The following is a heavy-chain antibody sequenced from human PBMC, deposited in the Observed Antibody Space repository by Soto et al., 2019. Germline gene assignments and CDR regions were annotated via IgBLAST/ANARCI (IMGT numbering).Heavy chain of an antibody. CDR3: TTYTRTYRDY. J-gene: IGHJ4*02. V-gene: IGHV3-21*01. CDR2: ITSGSGVT. D-gene: IGHD1-26*01. CDR1: GLRFTSYG. Sequence: GGSLRLSCVASGLRFTSYGMSWVRQAPGRGLEWVSSITSGSGVTFYADSVKGRFTISRDNAKNSLHLQMNSLRAEDTAVYYCTTYTRTYRDYWGLGTLVTVSS.